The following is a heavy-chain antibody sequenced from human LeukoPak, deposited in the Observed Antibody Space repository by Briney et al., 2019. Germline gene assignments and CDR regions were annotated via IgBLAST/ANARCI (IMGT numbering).Heavy chain of an antibody. CDR2: ISYDGSNK. CDR1: GFSFSSFG. CDR3: AKAGYSSGWRNFDS. J-gene: IGHJ4*02. Sequence: GGSLRLSCVASGFSFSSFGMHWVRQAPGKGLEWVAVISYDGSNKFYADSVKGRFTISRDNSKNTRYLQMNSLRAEDTAVYYCAKAGYSSGWRNFDSWGQGTLVTVSS. D-gene: IGHD6-19*01. V-gene: IGHV3-30*18.